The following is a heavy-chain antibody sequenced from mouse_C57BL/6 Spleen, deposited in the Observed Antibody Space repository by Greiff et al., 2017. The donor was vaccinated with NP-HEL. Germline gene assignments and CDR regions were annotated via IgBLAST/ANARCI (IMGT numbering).Heavy chain of an antibody. D-gene: IGHD4-1*01. V-gene: IGHV5-9*01. CDR2: ISGGGGNT. J-gene: IGHJ4*01. CDR1: GFTFSSYT. Sequence: EVQRVESGGGLVKPGGSLKLSCAASGFTFSSYTMSWVRQTPEKRLEWVATISGGGGNTYYPDSVKGRFTISRDNAKNTLYLQMSSLRSEDTALYYCARRSSALGRGYAMDYWGQGTSVTVSS. CDR3: ARRSSALGRGYAMDY.